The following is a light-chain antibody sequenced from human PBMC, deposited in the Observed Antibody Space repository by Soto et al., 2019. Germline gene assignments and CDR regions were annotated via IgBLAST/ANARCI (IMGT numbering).Light chain of an antibody. CDR3: QKYNSAPRT. V-gene: IGKV1-27*01. CDR2: AAS. CDR1: QGIHNY. Sequence: IQVTQSPSSLSASVGDRVTISCRASQGIHNYLAWYQHKPGKVPKLLIYAASTLQSGVPSRFSGSGSGTDFTLTISSLQPEDVATYYCQKYNSAPRTFGQGTKVEIK. J-gene: IGKJ1*01.